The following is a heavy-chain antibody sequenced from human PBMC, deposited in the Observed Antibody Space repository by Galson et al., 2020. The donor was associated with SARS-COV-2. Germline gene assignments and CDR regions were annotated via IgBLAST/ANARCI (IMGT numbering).Heavy chain of an antibody. CDR3: ARYYCSAGKCQNGSFDY. V-gene: IGHV4-30-4*01. CDR1: GDSISSDISSGDYY. J-gene: IGHJ4*02. D-gene: IGHD2-15*01. Sequence: SETLSLTCTVSGDSISSDISSGDYYWSWIRQPPGKGLEWIGYIYQSGKTYYSPSLKSRLTISVDTPNKQISLRLNSVTAADTAEYYWARYYCSAGKCQNGSFDYGGQGTLVTVSS. CDR2: IYQSGKT.